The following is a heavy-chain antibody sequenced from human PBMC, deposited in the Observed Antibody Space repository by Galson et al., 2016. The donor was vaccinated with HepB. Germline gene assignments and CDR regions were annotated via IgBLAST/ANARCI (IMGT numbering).Heavy chain of an antibody. V-gene: IGHV3-9*01. CDR2: ISWNSGSL. Sequence: SLRLSCAASGFTFDDYAMHWVRQVPGKGLEWVSGISWNSGSLDYANSVKGRFTISRDNAKNSLYLQMNSLRPEDTALYYCVRGGIGWDDRHAPFNYGGQGTLVTVSS. CDR3: VRGGIGWDDRHAPFNY. J-gene: IGHJ4*02. CDR1: GFTFDDYA. D-gene: IGHD1-1*01.